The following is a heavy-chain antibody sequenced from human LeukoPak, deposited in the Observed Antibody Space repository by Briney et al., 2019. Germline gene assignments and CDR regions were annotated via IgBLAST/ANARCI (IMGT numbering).Heavy chain of an antibody. Sequence: ASVKVSCMASGGTFSSYAISWVRQAPGQGLEWMGGIILIFGTANYAQKFQGRVTSTADESTSTAYMELSSLRSEDTAVYYCARRRGRDDYGDYVGAFDIWGQGTMVTVSS. CDR3: ARRRGRDDYGDYVGAFDI. J-gene: IGHJ3*02. CDR2: IILIFGTA. D-gene: IGHD4-17*01. CDR1: GGTFSSYA. V-gene: IGHV1-69*13.